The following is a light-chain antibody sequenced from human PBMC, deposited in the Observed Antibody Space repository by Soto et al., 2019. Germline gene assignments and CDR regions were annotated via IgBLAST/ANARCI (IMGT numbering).Light chain of an antibody. Sequence: EIVMTQSPATLSVSPGERATLSCRASQSVSSNLAWYQQKPGQAPRLLIYGASTRATGITARFSGSGSGTGFTLPLSRPAAEGFAVYFRQPEYNLPPPPFGGGAKVDIK. J-gene: IGKJ4*01. V-gene: IGKV3-15*01. CDR1: QSVSSN. CDR2: GAS. CDR3: QPEYNLPPPP.